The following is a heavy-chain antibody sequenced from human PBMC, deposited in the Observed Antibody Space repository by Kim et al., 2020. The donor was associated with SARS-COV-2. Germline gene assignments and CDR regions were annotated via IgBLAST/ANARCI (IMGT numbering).Heavy chain of an antibody. CDR3: ARGAILEWLFLPYGMGV. D-gene: IGHD3-3*01. J-gene: IGHJ6*02. Sequence: GGSLRLSCAASGFTFSSYEMNWVRQAPGKGLEWVSYISSSGSTIYYADSVKGRFTISRDNAKNSLYLQMNSLRAEDTAVYYCARGAILEWLFLPYGMGVWGQGTTVTVSS. CDR1: GFTFSSYE. V-gene: IGHV3-48*03. CDR2: ISSSGSTI.